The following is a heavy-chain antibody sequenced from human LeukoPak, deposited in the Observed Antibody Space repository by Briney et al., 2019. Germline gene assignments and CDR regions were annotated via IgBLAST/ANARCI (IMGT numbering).Heavy chain of an antibody. CDR1: GVSISSSNSY. J-gene: IGHJ4*02. Sequence: SETLSLTCTVSGVSISSSNSYWGWIRQPPGKGLEWIGSIYYSGNTYYNASLKSQVSISIDTSKNQFSLKLTSVTAADTAVYYCARQTGSGLFILPRGQGTLVTVSS. CDR3: ARQTGSGLFILP. D-gene: IGHD3/OR15-3a*01. V-gene: IGHV4-39*01. CDR2: IYYSGNT.